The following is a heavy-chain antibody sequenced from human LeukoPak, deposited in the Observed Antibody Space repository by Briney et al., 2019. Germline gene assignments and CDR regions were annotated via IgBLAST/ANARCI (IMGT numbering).Heavy chain of an antibody. Sequence: GGSLRLSCAASGFTFSSYSMNWVRQAPGKGLEWVSSISSSSSYIYYADSVKGRFTISGDNAKNSLYLQMNSLRAEDTAVYYCARDGGYCSSTSCYPEDNDAFDIWGQGTMVTVSS. V-gene: IGHV3-21*01. J-gene: IGHJ3*02. CDR1: GFTFSSYS. D-gene: IGHD2-2*01. CDR2: ISSSSSYI. CDR3: ARDGGYCSSTSCYPEDNDAFDI.